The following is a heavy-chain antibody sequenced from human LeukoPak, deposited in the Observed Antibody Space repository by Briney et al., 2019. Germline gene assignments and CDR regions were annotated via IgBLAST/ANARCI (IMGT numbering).Heavy chain of an antibody. J-gene: IGHJ6*03. CDR1: GYTFTSYG. Sequence: ASVKVSCKASGYTFTSYGSSWVRHAPGQGLEWMGWISAYNGNTNYAQKLQGRVTMTTDTSTSTAYMELRSLRSDDTAVYYCARNQLLRAYYYYYYMDVWGKGTTVTVSS. V-gene: IGHV1-18*01. D-gene: IGHD2-2*01. CDR2: ISAYNGNT. CDR3: ARNQLLRAYYYYYYMDV.